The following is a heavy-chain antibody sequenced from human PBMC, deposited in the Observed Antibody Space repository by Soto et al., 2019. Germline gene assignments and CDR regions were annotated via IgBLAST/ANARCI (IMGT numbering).Heavy chain of an antibody. Sequence: PSETLSLTCTVSGGSISSYYWSWIRQPPGQGLEWIGYIYYSGSTNYNPSLKSRATISVDTSKNQFSLKLSSVTAADTAVYYCARFGPYYDFWSGHLGHNWFDPWGQGTLVTVSS. CDR3: ARFGPYYDFWSGHLGHNWFDP. J-gene: IGHJ5*02. D-gene: IGHD3-3*01. V-gene: IGHV4-59*01. CDR2: IYYSGST. CDR1: GGSISSYY.